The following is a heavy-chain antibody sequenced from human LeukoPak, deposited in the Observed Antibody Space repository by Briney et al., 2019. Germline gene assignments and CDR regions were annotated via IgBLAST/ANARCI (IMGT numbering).Heavy chain of an antibody. D-gene: IGHD1-26*01. CDR3: AADRGDYSGSYWTAFDI. V-gene: IGHV1-2*02. J-gene: IGHJ3*02. Sequence: ASVKVSCKASGYTFTDYYMHWVRQAPGQGLEWMGWINPNSGGTKYTQKFQGRVTMTRDTSISTAYMELGSLRSDDTAVYYCAADRGDYSGSYWTAFDIWGQGTMVTVSS. CDR2: INPNSGGT. CDR1: GYTFTDYY.